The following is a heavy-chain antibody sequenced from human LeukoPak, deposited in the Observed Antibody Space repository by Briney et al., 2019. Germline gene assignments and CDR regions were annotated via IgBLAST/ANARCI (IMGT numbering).Heavy chain of an antibody. CDR1: SGSISSGDYY. CDR2: IFYSGT. Sequence: SETLSLTCTASSGSISSGDYYWSWIRQPPGGGLEWIGYIFYSGTYYNPSLKSRITISVDTSDNQFSLKLSSVTAADTAVYYCARSYDSTGPTPFDYWGQGTLVTVSS. D-gene: IGHD3-22*01. J-gene: IGHJ4*02. V-gene: IGHV4-30-4*01. CDR3: ARSYDSTGPTPFDY.